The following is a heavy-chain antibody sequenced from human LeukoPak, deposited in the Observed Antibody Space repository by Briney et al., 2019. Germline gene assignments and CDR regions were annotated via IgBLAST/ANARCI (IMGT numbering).Heavy chain of an antibody. D-gene: IGHD3-3*01. CDR3: ARDSPIRYYDFWSGYEDSDY. J-gene: IGHJ4*02. Sequence: ASVNVSCKASGYTFTSYYMHWVRQAPGQGLEWMGIINPSGGSTSYAQKFQGRVTMTRDTSTSTVYMELSSLRSEDTAVYYCARDSPIRYYDFWSGYEDSDYWGQGTLVTVSS. CDR1: GYTFTSYY. V-gene: IGHV1-46*01. CDR2: INPSGGST.